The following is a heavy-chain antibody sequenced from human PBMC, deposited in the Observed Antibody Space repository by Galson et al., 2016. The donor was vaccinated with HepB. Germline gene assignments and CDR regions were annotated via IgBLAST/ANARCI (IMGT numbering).Heavy chain of an antibody. CDR3: ARDGTALNNYYSMDV. V-gene: IGHV1-2*02. CDR1: GYTFTDCF. D-gene: IGHD1-14*01. Sequence: SVKVSCKASGYTFTDCFLHWVRQAPGQGLEWMGWINPKRGATNYAQRFQGRITVTRDTSISTVYLELSGLRSDDTAVYFCARDGTALNNYYSMDVWGEGTTVTVSS. J-gene: IGHJ6*04. CDR2: INPKRGAT.